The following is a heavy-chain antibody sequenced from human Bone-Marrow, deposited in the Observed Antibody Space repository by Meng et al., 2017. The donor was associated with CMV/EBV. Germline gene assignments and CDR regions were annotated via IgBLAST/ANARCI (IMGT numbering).Heavy chain of an antibody. V-gene: IGHV3-21*04. CDR1: GFTFSSYE. D-gene: IGHD3-16*01. Sequence: GGSLRLSCAASGFTFSSYEMNWVRQAPGKGLEWVSSISSSSSYIYYADSVKGRFTISRDNSKNTLYLQMNSLRAEDTAVYYCAKDRFLHYWGQGTLVTVSS. J-gene: IGHJ4*02. CDR2: ISSSSSYI. CDR3: AKDRFLHY.